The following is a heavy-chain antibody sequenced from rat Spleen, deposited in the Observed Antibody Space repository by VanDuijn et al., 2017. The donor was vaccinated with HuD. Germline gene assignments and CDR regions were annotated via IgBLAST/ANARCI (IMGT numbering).Heavy chain of an antibody. CDR1: GFTFSDYG. CDR2: ISSSSGT. CDR3: ASPPLEGPGGWFAY. J-gene: IGHJ3*01. D-gene: IGHD1-11*01. V-gene: IGHV5-34*01. Sequence: EVQLVESGGGLVQPGRSLKLSCVASGFTFSDYGMNWIRQAPGKGLEWVAYISSSSGTIYYADTVKGRFTISRDNAKNTLYLQLSSLRSEDTALYYCASPPLEGPGGWFAYWGQGTLVTVSS.